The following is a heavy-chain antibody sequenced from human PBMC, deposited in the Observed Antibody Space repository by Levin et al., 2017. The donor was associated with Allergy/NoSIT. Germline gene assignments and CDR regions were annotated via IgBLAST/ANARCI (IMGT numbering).Heavy chain of an antibody. D-gene: IGHD6-13*01. CDR3: ARSYSSSWTELGGY. Sequence: SETLSLTCTVSGGSISSYYWSWIRQPPGKGLEWIGYSYYSGSTNYNPSLKSRVTISVDTSKNQFSLKLSSVTAADTAVYYCARSYSSSWTELGGYWGQGTLVTVSS. J-gene: IGHJ4*02. V-gene: IGHV4-59*01. CDR1: GGSISSYY. CDR2: SYYSGST.